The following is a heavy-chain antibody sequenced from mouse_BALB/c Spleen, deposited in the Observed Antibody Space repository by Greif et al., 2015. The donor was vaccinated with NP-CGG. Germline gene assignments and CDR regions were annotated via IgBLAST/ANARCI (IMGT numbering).Heavy chain of an antibody. CDR1: GFNIKDTY. D-gene: IGHD2-14*01. Sequence: EVQLQQSGAELVKPGASVKLSCTASGFNIKDTYMHWVKQRPEQGLEWIGRIDPANGNTKYDPKFQGKATITADTSSNTAYLQLSSLTSEDTAVYYCARKGDYRYDGTYWGQGTLVTVSA. J-gene: IGHJ3*01. CDR2: IDPANGNT. V-gene: IGHV14-3*02. CDR3: ARKGDYRYDGTY.